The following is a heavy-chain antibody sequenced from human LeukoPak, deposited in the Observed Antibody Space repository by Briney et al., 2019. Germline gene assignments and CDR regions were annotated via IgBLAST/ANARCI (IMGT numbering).Heavy chain of an antibody. V-gene: IGHV4-4*07. CDR2: IYTSGST. CDR3: ARGAPHVLRFLEWPTGWFDP. D-gene: IGHD3-3*01. CDR1: GGSISSYY. Sequence: NPSETLSLTCTVSGGSISSYYWSWIRQPAGKGLEWIGRIYTSGSTNYNPSLKSRVTMSVDTSKNQFSLKLSSVTAADTAVYYCARGAPHVLRFLEWPTGWFDPWGQGTLVTVSS. J-gene: IGHJ5*02.